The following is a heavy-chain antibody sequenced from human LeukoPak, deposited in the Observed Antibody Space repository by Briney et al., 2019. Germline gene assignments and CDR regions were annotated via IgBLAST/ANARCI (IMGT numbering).Heavy chain of an antibody. J-gene: IGHJ6*02. V-gene: IGHV3-21*04. CDR2: ISSSSYI. CDR1: GFTFSSYS. D-gene: IGHD3-22*01. Sequence: PGGSLRLSCAASGFTFSSYSMNWVRQAPGKGLEWVSSISSSSYIYYADSVKGRFTISRDNAKNSLYLQMNSLRAEDTAFYYCAKGNRDSSGFYYYYGMDVWGQGTTVTVSS. CDR3: AKGNRDSSGFYYYYGMDV.